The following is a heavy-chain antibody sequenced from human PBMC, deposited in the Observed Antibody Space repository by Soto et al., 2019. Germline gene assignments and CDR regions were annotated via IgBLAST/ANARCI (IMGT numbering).Heavy chain of an antibody. CDR1: GGSISRNGYY. Sequence: SETLSLTCTVSGGSISRNGYYWGWIRQPPGKGLEWIGSIYYSGTTYYNPSLKSRVTISVDTSKNLLSLRLNSVTAADTAVYYYAGRSFTVRIVDFDYFDYWGQGSLVTVSS. CDR3: AGRSFTVRIVDFDYFDY. CDR2: IYYSGTT. D-gene: IGHD3-22*01. V-gene: IGHV4-39*02. J-gene: IGHJ4*02.